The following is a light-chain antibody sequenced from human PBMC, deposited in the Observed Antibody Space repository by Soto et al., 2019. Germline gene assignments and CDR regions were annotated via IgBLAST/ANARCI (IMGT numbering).Light chain of an antibody. V-gene: IGKV1-39*01. CDR1: QSISSY. CDR3: QQYHSYPLT. J-gene: IGKJ5*01. Sequence: DIQMTQSPSSLSASVGDRVTITCRASQSISSYLNWYQQKPGKAPKLLIYDASSVESGVPSRFSGSGSGTEFTLTISSLQPDDFATYYCQQYHSYPLTFGQGTRLEIK. CDR2: DAS.